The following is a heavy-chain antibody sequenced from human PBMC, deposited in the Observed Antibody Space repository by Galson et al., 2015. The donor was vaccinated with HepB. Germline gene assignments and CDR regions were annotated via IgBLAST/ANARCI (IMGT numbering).Heavy chain of an antibody. CDR2: ISYDGSNK. J-gene: IGHJ6*02. D-gene: IGHD4-23*01. V-gene: IGHV3-30-3*01. CDR1: GFTFSDHW. Sequence: SLRLSCAASGFTFSDHWMSWVRQAPGKGLQWVAVISYDGSNKYYADSVKGRFTISRDNSKNTLYLQMNSLRAEDTAVYYCARGRRGVVTHYYYGMDVWVQGTTVTVSS. CDR3: ARGRRGVVTHYYYGMDV.